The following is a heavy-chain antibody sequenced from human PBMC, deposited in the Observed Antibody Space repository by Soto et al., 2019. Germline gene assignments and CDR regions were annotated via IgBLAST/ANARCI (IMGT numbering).Heavy chain of an antibody. J-gene: IGHJ6*02. D-gene: IGHD3-16*01. Sequence: SQTLSLTCAISGDSVSSNSAAWNWIRQSPSRGLEWLGRTYYRSKWYNDYRVSVKSRMTINADTSKNQVSLQLKSVTPEDTAVYYCAKNWAVGGMTAGMDVWGQGTTVTVSS. CDR2: TYYRSKWYN. CDR1: GDSVSSNSAA. CDR3: AKNWAVGGMTAGMDV. V-gene: IGHV6-1*01.